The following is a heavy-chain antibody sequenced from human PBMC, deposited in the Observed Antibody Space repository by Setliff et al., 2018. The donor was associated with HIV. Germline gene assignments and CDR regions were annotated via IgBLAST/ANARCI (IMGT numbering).Heavy chain of an antibody. CDR2: ISPYNGYT. D-gene: IGHD3-16*01. J-gene: IGHJ4*02. CDR3: AREITNYFDY. Sequence: ASVKVSCKASCYTFNTYGISWVRQAPGQGLEWMGWISPYNGYTNYVQELQGRVTMTTDTSTSIAYMELRSLKSDDTAVYYCAREITNYFDYWGQGTLVTVSS. V-gene: IGHV1-18*01. CDR1: CYTFNTYG.